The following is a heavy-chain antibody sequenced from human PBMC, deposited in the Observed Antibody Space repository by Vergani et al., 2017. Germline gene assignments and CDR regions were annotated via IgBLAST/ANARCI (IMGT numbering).Heavy chain of an antibody. Sequence: QVQLVQSGAEVKKPGASVKVSCKASGYTFTDYFMHWVRQAPGQGLEWMGWINPNSGGTNYAQKFQGRVTMTRDTSISTAYMELSRLRSDDTAVYYCARGGPEYSYGLIFLDYWGQGTLVTVSS. D-gene: IGHD5-18*01. V-gene: IGHV1-2*02. CDR1: GYTFTDYF. CDR2: INPNSGGT. J-gene: IGHJ4*02. CDR3: ARGGPEYSYGLIFLDY.